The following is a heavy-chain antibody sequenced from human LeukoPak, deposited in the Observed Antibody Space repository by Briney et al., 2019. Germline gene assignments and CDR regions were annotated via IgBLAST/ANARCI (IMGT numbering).Heavy chain of an antibody. V-gene: IGHV1-2*02. J-gene: IGHJ3*02. D-gene: IGHD2-2*01. CDR3: ARQPSFDAIDI. Sequence: ASVKVSCKASGYTFTGYYMYWVRQAPGQGLEWVGWLNPNSGDTNYAQKFQGRVTMTRDTSISTAYMELNRLRSGDTAVYYCARQPSFDAIDIWGQGTMVTVSS. CDR2: LNPNSGDT. CDR1: GYTFTGYY.